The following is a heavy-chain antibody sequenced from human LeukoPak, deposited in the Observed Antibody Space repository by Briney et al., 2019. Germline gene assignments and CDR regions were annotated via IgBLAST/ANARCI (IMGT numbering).Heavy chain of an antibody. CDR1: GGSFSCYY. CDR3: ARMGYSSGWSRKIRSRY. D-gene: IGHD6-19*01. Sequence: WETLSLTCAVDGGSFSCYYWSWIRQPPGKGLEWIGEINHSGRTNYNPSLKSRVTISVDTSTNQFALKLSYVTAADTAVYYCARMGYSSGWSRKIRSRYWGQGTLVTVSS. CDR2: INHSGRT. V-gene: IGHV4-34*01. J-gene: IGHJ4*02.